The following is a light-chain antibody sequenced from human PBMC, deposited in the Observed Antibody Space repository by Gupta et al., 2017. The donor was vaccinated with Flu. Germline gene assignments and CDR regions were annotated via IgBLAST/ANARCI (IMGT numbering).Light chain of an antibody. Sequence: DIMMTQSPLSLPVTPGEPASISCRCNQSLLHTDGKNYLDWYLQKPGQSPQLLVCLGSTRASGVPDRISGSGSGTNFALKISRVEAEDAGIYYCMQDLQTPWTFGQGTKVEIK. CDR2: LGS. CDR3: MQDLQTPWT. CDR1: QSLLHTDGKNY. J-gene: IGKJ1*01. V-gene: IGKV2-28*01.